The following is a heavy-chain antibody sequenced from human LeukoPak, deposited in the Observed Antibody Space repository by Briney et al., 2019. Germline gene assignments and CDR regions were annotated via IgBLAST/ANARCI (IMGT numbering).Heavy chain of an antibody. V-gene: IGHV3-30*04. Sequence: QSGRSLRLSCAASGFTFSSYAMHWVRQAPGKGLEWVAVISYDGSNKYYADSVKGRFTISRDNSKNTLYLQMNSLRAEDTAVYYCARDAYYYDSSRYLMVERGLDYWGQGTLVTVSS. J-gene: IGHJ4*02. CDR2: ISYDGSNK. CDR3: ARDAYYYDSSRYLMVERGLDY. CDR1: GFTFSSYA. D-gene: IGHD3-22*01.